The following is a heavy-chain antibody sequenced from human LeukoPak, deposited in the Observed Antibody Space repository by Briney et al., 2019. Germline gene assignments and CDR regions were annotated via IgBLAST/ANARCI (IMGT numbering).Heavy chain of an antibody. CDR3: ARGSPGSWAGTDWFDP. D-gene: IGHD6-19*01. V-gene: IGHV4-39*07. CDR2: IYYSGST. Sequence: SETLSLTCTVSGGSISSSSYYWGWIRQPPGKGLEWIGSIYYSGSTYYNPSLKSRVTISVDTSKNQFSLKLSSVTAADTAVYYCARGSPGSWAGTDWFDPWGQGTLVTVSS. CDR1: GGSISSSSYY. J-gene: IGHJ5*02.